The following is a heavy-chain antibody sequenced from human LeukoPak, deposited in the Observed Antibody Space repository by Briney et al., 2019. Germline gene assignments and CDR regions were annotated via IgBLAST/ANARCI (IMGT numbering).Heavy chain of an antibody. D-gene: IGHD3-9*01. V-gene: IGHV3-33*01. J-gene: IGHJ4*02. Sequence: GRSLRLSCAASGFTFSSYGMHWVRQAPGKGLEWVAVMWYDGSNKYYADSVKDRFTISRDNSKNTLYLQMNSLRAEDTAVYYCARGMYYDILTGFEGDYWGQGTLVTVSS. CDR1: GFTFSSYG. CDR3: ARGMYYDILTGFEGDY. CDR2: MWYDGSNK.